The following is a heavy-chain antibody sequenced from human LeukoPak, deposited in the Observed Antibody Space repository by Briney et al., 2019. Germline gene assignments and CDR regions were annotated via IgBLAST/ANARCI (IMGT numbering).Heavy chain of an antibody. V-gene: IGHV5-51*01. J-gene: IGHJ5*02. D-gene: IGHD6-6*01. Sequence: GGSLQISCKGSGYIFTSYWIGWGRQLPGKGLEWMGIIYPGDSDTRYSPSFQGQVTISADKSISTAYLQWSSLKASDTAMYYCARRVGSSSSSHQFDPWGQGTLVTVSS. CDR2: IYPGDSDT. CDR3: ARRVGSSSSSHQFDP. CDR1: GYIFTSYW.